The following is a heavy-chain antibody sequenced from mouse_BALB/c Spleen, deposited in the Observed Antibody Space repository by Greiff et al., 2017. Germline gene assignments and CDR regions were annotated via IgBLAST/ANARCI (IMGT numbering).Heavy chain of an antibody. CDR1: GYTFTSYY. V-gene: IGHV1S56*01. CDR2: IYPGNVNT. Sequence: VHLVESGPELVKPGASVRISCKASGYTFTSYYIHWVKQRPGQGLEWIGWIYPGNVNTKYNEKFKGKATLTADKSSSTAYMQLSSLTSEDSAVYFCARSIPYFDVWGAGTTVTVSS. D-gene: IGHD2-3*01. CDR3: ARSIPYFDV. J-gene: IGHJ1*01.